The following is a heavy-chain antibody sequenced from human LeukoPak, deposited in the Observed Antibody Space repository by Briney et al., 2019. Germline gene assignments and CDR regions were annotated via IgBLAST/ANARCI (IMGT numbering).Heavy chain of an antibody. J-gene: IGHJ4*02. CDR3: AKDSYCGGDCSALDY. CDR2: ISYDGSNK. Sequence: GGSLRLSCVVSGFSFRNVWMSWVRQAPGKGLEWVAVISYDGSNKYYADSVKGRFTISRDNSKNTLYLQMNSLRAEDTAVYYCAKDSYCGGDCSALDYWGQGTLVTVSS. CDR1: GFSFRNVW. V-gene: IGHV3-30*18. D-gene: IGHD2-21*02.